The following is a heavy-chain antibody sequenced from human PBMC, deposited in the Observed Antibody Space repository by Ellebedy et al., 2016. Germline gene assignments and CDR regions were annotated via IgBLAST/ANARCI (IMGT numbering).Heavy chain of an antibody. CDR2: VSWNSETV. CDR1: GFKFDDYA. D-gene: IGHD4-23*01. V-gene: IGHV3-9*01. CDR3: ARGAVAGRYFDL. J-gene: IGHJ2*01. Sequence: SLKISXVVSGFKFDDYAMHWVRQAPGKGLEWVAGVSWNSETVIYVGSVKGRFTVSRDNAKNSVHLQMSRLRVDDTAVYYCARGAVAGRYFDLWGRGTPVTVSS.